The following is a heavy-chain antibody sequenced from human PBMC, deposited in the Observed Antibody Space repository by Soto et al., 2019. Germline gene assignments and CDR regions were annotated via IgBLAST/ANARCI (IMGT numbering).Heavy chain of an antibody. CDR2: IIPILGIT. J-gene: IGHJ4*02. CDR3: ATDKDSTYDY. CDR1: GDTFSSYS. Sequence: QVHLVQSGAEVKKPGSSVKVSCKASGDTFSSYSFTWVRQAPGQGLEWMGRIIPILGITNYAQKFQGRVTITADKSTSTAYMELSSLRSEDTAVYYCATDKDSTYDYWGQGTLVTVSS. D-gene: IGHD4-4*01. V-gene: IGHV1-69*08.